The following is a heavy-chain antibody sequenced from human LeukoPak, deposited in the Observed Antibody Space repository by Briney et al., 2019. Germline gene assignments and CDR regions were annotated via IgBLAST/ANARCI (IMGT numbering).Heavy chain of an antibody. D-gene: IGHD1-26*01. CDR1: GFTFSRYA. V-gene: IGHV3-30*04. CDR3: ARDRGSDIGSYPNWFDP. Sequence: GGSLRLSCAASGFTFSRYAMQWVRQAPGKGLERVAVISYDGRNKYYADSVKGRFTISRDNSKNTLYLQMNSLRAEDTAVYYCARDRGSDIGSYPNWFDPWGQGTLVTVSS. CDR2: ISYDGRNK. J-gene: IGHJ5*02.